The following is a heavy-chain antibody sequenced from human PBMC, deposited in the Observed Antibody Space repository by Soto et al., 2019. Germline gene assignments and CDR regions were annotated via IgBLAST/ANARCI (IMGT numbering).Heavy chain of an antibody. J-gene: IGHJ4*02. Sequence: GGSLRLSCAASGLTFSGYGMSWVRQAPGKGLEWVSAINSDGSSTSYADSVKGRFTISRDNAKNTLYLQMNSLRAEDTAVYYCARGHNSNDFWSGYYTQAPDYWGQGTLVTVSS. CDR3: ARGHNSNDFWSGYYTQAPDY. CDR2: INSDGSST. D-gene: IGHD3-3*01. CDR1: GLTFSGYG. V-gene: IGHV3-74*01.